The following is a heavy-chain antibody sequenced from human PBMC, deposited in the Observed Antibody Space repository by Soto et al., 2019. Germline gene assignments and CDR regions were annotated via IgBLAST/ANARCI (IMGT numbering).Heavy chain of an antibody. J-gene: IGHJ4*02. Sequence: QVQLQQWGAGLLKPSETLSLTCAVYGGSFSGYYWSWIRQPPGKGLEWIGKINHSGSTNYNPSLKSRITISVGTSKNQFSLKLSSVTAADTAVYYCARDFRGIAVAGKAYYFDYWGQGTLVTVSS. CDR2: INHSGST. D-gene: IGHD6-19*01. CDR3: ARDFRGIAVAGKAYYFDY. CDR1: GGSFSGYY. V-gene: IGHV4-34*01.